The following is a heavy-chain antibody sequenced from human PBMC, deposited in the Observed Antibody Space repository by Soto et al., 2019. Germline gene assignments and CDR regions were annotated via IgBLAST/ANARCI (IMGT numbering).Heavy chain of an antibody. CDR1: GGSFTSYG. V-gene: IGHV5-51*01. CDR3: ARLGGFGELPSGFDP. J-gene: IGHJ5*02. CDR2: IDPGDSDT. Sequence: SQTLSCKGSGGSFTSYGSSWMRPMPGKGLEWMGRIDPGDSDTRYSPSFQGQVTISADKSISTAYLQWSSLKASDTAMYYCARLGGFGELPSGFDPWGQGTLVTVSS. D-gene: IGHD3-10*01.